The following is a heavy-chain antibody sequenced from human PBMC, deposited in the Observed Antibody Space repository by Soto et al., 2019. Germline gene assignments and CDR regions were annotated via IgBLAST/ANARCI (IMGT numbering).Heavy chain of an antibody. CDR1: GYTFTSYA. CDR2: INAGNGNT. D-gene: IGHD3-3*01. Sequence: ASVKVSCKASGYTFTSYAMHWVRQAPGQRLEWMGWINAGNGNTNYAQKLQGRVTMTTDTSTSTAYMELRSLRSDDTAVYYCARSTYDFWSGYYVWFDPWGQGTLVTVSS. V-gene: IGHV1-3*01. CDR3: ARSTYDFWSGYYVWFDP. J-gene: IGHJ5*02.